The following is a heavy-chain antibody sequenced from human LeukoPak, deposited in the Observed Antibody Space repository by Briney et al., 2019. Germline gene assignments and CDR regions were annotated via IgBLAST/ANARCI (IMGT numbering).Heavy chain of an antibody. Sequence: ASVKVSCKASGYTFTSYDINWMRQATGQGLEWMGWMNPNSGNTGYAQKFQGRVTMTRSTSITTAYMELSSLTSEDTAVYYCTPRRTGKYYFDYWGQGTLVTVSS. D-gene: IGHD3-10*01. CDR2: MNPNSGNT. CDR1: GYTFTSYD. CDR3: TPRRTGKYYFDY. V-gene: IGHV1-8*01. J-gene: IGHJ4*02.